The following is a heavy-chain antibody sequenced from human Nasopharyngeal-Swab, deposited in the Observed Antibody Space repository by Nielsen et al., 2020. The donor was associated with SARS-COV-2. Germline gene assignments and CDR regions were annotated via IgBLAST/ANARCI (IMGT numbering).Heavy chain of an antibody. CDR2: INAGNGNT. CDR3: ARDTSVLRYFDWLSHAFDI. Sequence: WVRQAPGQRLEWMGWINAGNGNTKYSQKFQGRVTITRDTSASTAYMELSSLRSEDTAVYYCARDTSVLRYFDWLSHAFDIWGQGTMVTVSS. J-gene: IGHJ3*02. V-gene: IGHV1-3*01. D-gene: IGHD3-9*01.